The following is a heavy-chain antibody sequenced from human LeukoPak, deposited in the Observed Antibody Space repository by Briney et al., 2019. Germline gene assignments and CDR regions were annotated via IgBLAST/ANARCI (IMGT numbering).Heavy chain of an antibody. CDR3: AGTYYYGSGSYYVPDY. Sequence: SVNLSCKGSAATFTSYAIGWHRLAPGPGLEWMGGTIIIFGTANNAQKFQGRVTITADESTSTAYMELSSLRSEDTAVYYCAGTYYYGSGSYYVPDYWGQGTLVTVSS. D-gene: IGHD3-10*01. CDR1: AATFTSYA. J-gene: IGHJ4*02. V-gene: IGHV1-69*01. CDR2: TIIIFGTA.